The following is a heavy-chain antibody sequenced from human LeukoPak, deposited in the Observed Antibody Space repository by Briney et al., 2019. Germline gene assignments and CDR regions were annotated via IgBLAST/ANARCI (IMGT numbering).Heavy chain of an antibody. V-gene: IGHV1-69*13. J-gene: IGHJ4*02. Sequence: SVKVSCKVSGGTFSSYAISWVRQAPGQGLEWMGGIIPIFGTANYAQKFQGRVTITADESTSTAYMELSSLRSEDTAVYYCARDDYYDSSGYYTLDYWGQGTLVTVSS. CDR1: GGTFSSYA. CDR2: IIPIFGTA. D-gene: IGHD3-22*01. CDR3: ARDDYYDSSGYYTLDY.